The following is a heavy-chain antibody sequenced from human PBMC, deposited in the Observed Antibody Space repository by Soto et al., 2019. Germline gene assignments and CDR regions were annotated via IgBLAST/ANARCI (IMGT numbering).Heavy chain of an antibody. J-gene: IGHJ6*03. CDR2: ISSSSYI. Sequence: GGSLRLSCAASGFTFSSYSMNWVRQAPGKGLEWVSSISSSSYIYYADSVKGRFTISRDNAKNSLYLQMNSLRAEDTAVYYCARVHCSSTSCYEDYYYMDVWGKGTTVTVSS. CDR3: ARVHCSSTSCYEDYYYMDV. CDR1: GFTFSSYS. D-gene: IGHD2-2*01. V-gene: IGHV3-21*01.